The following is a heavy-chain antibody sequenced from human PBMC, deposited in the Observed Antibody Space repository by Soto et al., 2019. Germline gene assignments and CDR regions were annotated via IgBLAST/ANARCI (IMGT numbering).Heavy chain of an antibody. J-gene: IGHJ6*02. CDR1: GFTFSSYA. Sequence: QVQLVESGGGVVQPGRSLRLSCAASGFTFSSYAMHWVRQAPGKGLEWVAVISYDGSNKYYADSVKGRFTISRDNSKNTLYLQMNSLRAEDTAVYYFARTIAVGSYGMDVWGQGTTVTVS. V-gene: IGHV3-30-3*01. D-gene: IGHD6-19*01. CDR2: ISYDGSNK. CDR3: ARTIAVGSYGMDV.